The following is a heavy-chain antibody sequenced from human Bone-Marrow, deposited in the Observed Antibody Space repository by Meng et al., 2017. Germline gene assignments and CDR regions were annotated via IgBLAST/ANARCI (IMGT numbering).Heavy chain of an antibody. CDR1: GGSISSGGYY. Sequence: VQLQESGPGLVKPSQTLSLTCTVSGGSISSGGYYWSWIRQHPGKGLEWIGYIYYSGTTYYNPSLSSLVTISVDTSKNQFSLNLSSVTAADTAVYYCARDIRQGGNIWFDPWGQGTLVTVSS. V-gene: IGHV4-31*01. D-gene: IGHD3-16*01. J-gene: IGHJ5*02. CDR3: ARDIRQGGNIWFDP. CDR2: IYYSGTT.